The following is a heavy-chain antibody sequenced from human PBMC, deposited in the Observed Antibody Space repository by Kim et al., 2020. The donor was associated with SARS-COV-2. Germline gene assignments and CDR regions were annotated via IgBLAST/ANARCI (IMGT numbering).Heavy chain of an antibody. CDR3: AKDFEY. J-gene: IGHJ4*02. Sequence: YSGRTYYIPSLKSRVIISVDTSKNQFSLKLNSATAADTALYYCAKDFEYWGQGILVTVSS. CDR2: YSGRT. V-gene: IGHV4-31*02.